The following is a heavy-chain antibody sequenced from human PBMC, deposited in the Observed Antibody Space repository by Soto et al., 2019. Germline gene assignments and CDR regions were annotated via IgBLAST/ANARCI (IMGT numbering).Heavy chain of an antibody. CDR1: GYTFTSYD. CDR2: MNPNSGNT. CDR3: ASRGYALRGHDAFDI. Sequence: QVQLVQSGAEVKKPGASVKVTCKASGYTFTSYDINWVRQATGQGLEWMGWMNPNSGNTGYAQKFQGRVTMTRNTSISTAYMELSSLRSEDTAVYYCASRGYALRGHDAFDIWGQGTMVTVSS. V-gene: IGHV1-8*01. J-gene: IGHJ3*02. D-gene: IGHD5-18*01.